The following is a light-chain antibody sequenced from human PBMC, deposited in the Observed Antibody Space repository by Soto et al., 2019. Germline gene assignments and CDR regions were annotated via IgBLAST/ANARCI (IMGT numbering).Light chain of an antibody. V-gene: IGKV3D-20*01. Sequence: PGERATLSCGASQSVSSYLAWYQQKPGLAPRLLIYDVSRRATGIPDRFSGSGSGTDFTLTISRLEPEDFAVYYCQQYGSSRWTFGQGTKVEIK. CDR3: QQYGSSRWT. J-gene: IGKJ1*01. CDR2: DVS. CDR1: QSVSSY.